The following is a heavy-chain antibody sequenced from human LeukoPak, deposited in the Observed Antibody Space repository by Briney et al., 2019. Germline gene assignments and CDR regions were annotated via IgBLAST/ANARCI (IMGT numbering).Heavy chain of an antibody. V-gene: IGHV3-21*01. D-gene: IGHD2-15*01. CDR1: GFTSSSYS. Sequence: GGSLRLSCAASGFTSSSYSMNWVRQAPGKGLEWVSSISSSSSYIYYADSVKGRFTISRDNAKNSLYLQMNSLRAEDTAVYYCARSYSPSGDYYYYGMDVWGQGTTVTVSS. CDR2: ISSSSSYI. J-gene: IGHJ6*02. CDR3: ARSYSPSGDYYYYGMDV.